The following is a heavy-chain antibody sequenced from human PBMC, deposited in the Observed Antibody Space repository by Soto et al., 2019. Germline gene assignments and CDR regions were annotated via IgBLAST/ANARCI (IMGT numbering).Heavy chain of an antibody. J-gene: IGHJ4*02. CDR3: ARDQTGITTTGGGRIDH. CDR2: VSLDGSNK. D-gene: IGHD1-20*01. CDR1: GFTFSTHA. V-gene: IGHV3-30-3*01. Sequence: QVQLVESGGGVVQPGRSLRLSCAASGFTFSTHAMHWVRQAPGKGLECVAIVSLDGSNKYYADSVKGRFTISRDNSKKTLYLQMSGLTPEDTAVYYCARDQTGITTTGGGRIDHWGQGTLVTVSS.